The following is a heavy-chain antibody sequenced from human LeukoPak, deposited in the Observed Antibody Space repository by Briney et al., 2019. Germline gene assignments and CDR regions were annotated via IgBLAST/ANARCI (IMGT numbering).Heavy chain of an antibody. CDR2: IRSKAYGGTT. J-gene: IGHJ4*02. Sequence: GRSLRLSCTASGFTFGDYAMSWFRQAPGKGLEWVGFIRSKAYGGTTEYAASVKGRFTISRDDSKSIAYLQMNSLKTEDTAVYYCTREIVNDYYGSGSYFDYWGQGTLVTVSS. CDR1: GFTFGDYA. D-gene: IGHD3-10*01. CDR3: TREIVNDYYGSGSYFDY. V-gene: IGHV3-49*03.